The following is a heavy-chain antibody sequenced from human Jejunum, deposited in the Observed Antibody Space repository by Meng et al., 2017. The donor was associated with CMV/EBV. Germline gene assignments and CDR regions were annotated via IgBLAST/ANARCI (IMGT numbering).Heavy chain of an antibody. CDR3: AVGYDSRKVAY. J-gene: IGHJ4*02. CDR1: GLTASISH. Sequence: WVVSGLTASISHMNWVRQAPGKGLEWVSVICTGDTTHYADFVKGRFTISRDDSKNILYLQMNSLRAEDTALYYCAVGYDSRKVAYWGQGTLVTVSS. D-gene: IGHD3-3*01. CDR2: ICTGDTT. V-gene: IGHV3-53*01.